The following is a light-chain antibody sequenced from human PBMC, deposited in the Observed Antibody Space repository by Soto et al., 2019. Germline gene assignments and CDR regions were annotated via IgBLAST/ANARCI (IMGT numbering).Light chain of an antibody. Sequence: QSALTQPSSVSGSPGQSITISCTGSSSDVGGYSYVSWYQQYPGKAPKLMIYEIINRPSGVSTRFSGSKSGNTASLTLSGLQADDEADYYCSSYTNSDTWVFGGGTKVTVL. J-gene: IGLJ3*02. CDR1: SSDVGGYSY. V-gene: IGLV2-14*01. CDR2: EII. CDR3: SSYTNSDTWV.